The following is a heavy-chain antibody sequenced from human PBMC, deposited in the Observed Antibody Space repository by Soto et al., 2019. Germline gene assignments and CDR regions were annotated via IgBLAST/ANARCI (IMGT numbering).Heavy chain of an antibody. CDR3: AKVRWDTTMTYYFDY. V-gene: IGHV3-23*01. CDR2: VSGSGGST. J-gene: IGHJ4*02. CDR1: GFTFSNYA. D-gene: IGHD5-18*01. Sequence: EVHLLESRGGLVQPGGSLRLSCAASGFTFSNYAMTWVRQAPGKGLEWVSGVSGSGGSTNYADAVKGRFTISRDNSKNTLYLQMNSLRAEDTAVYYCAKVRWDTTMTYYFDYWGQGALVTVSS.